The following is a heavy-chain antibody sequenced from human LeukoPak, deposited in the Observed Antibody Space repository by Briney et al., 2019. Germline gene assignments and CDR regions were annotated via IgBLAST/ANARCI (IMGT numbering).Heavy chain of an antibody. D-gene: IGHD6-19*01. Sequence: SETLSLTCGVSGGSITSTNYWTWVRQPPGKGLEWIGEVNPQGSTNYNPSLMGRVAISVDMSENHISLQLTSVTAADTAVYYCARSRGAVAGWSFDIWGQGTVVTVSS. CDR3: ARSRGAVAGWSFDI. J-gene: IGHJ3*02. CDR2: VNPQGST. CDR1: GGSITSTNY. V-gene: IGHV4-4*02.